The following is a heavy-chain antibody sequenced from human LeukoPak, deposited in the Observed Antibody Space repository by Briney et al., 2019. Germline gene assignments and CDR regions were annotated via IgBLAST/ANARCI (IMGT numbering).Heavy chain of an antibody. J-gene: IGHJ2*01. CDR2: IRRKTDGGTT. V-gene: IGHV3-15*01. D-gene: IGHD2-15*01. Sequence: GESPRLSCEASGFTFSNAWMSWVRQAPGKGLEWVGRIRRKTDGGTTDHAAPVKGRFTISRDDSKNTLYLEMNSLKTEDTAVYYCATDLDYSGYFDLWGRGVLVTVSS. CDR3: ATDLDYSGYFDL. CDR1: GFTFSNAW.